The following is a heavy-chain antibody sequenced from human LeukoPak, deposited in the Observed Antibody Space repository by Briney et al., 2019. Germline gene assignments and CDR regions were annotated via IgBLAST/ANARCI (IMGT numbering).Heavy chain of an antibody. CDR3: ARDGEYGTGSYYRGCFDY. CDR1: GHTFTNYY. CDR2: IHPRSGET. D-gene: IGHD3-10*01. Sequence: GASVKVSCKSSGHTFTNYYLHWVRQAPGQGLEWMGWIHPRSGETNYAYKFRGRVTMTRDTSISTTYMDLGSLGSDDTAVYYCARDGEYGTGSYYRGCFDYWGQGTLVTVSS. V-gene: IGHV1-2*02. J-gene: IGHJ4*02.